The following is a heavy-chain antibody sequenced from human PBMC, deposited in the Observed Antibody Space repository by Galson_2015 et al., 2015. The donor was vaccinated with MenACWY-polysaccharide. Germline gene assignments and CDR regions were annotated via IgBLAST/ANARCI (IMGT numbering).Heavy chain of an antibody. V-gene: IGHV5-51*01. CDR1: KFSNFW. CDR2: IWPGDSDT. D-gene: IGHD1-20*01. J-gene: IGHJ5*02. Sequence: KFSNFWIGWVRQLPGKGLEWMGVIWPGDSDTRYSPSFQGQVTMSADKSLNSVYLQWTSLKASDTAIYYCARHGLIGSFANYFDPWAREPWSPSLQ. CDR3: ARHGLIGSFANYFDP.